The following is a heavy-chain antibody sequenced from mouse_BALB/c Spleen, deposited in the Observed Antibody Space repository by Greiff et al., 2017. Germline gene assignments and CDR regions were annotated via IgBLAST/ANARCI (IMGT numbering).Heavy chain of an antibody. V-gene: IGHV4-1*02. CDR3: ARAYYYYAMDY. CDR1: GFDFSRYW. CDR2: INPDSSTI. Sequence: EVHLVESGGGLVQPGGSLKLSCAASGFDFSRYWMSWVRQAPGKGLEWIGEINPDSSTINYTPSLKDKFIISRDNAKNTLYLQMSKVRSEDTALYYCARAYYYYAMDYWGQGTSVTVSS. J-gene: IGHJ4*01. D-gene: IGHD2-10*01.